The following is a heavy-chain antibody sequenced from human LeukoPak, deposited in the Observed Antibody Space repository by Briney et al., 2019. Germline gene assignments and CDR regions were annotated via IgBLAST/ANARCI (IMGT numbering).Heavy chain of an antibody. CDR1: GFPFSSYA. V-gene: IGHV3-33*01. CDR3: ARDFTNIRGGGYFDN. D-gene: IGHD2/OR15-2a*01. J-gene: IGHJ4*02. CDR2: IWFDGGKI. Sequence: GESLRLSCAASGFPFSSYAMHWLRQAPGKGLEWVAVIWFDGGKIYYADSVKGRFTISRDNSKNTVYLQMNSLRVEDTVVYHCARDFTNIRGGGYFDNWGQGTLVTVSS.